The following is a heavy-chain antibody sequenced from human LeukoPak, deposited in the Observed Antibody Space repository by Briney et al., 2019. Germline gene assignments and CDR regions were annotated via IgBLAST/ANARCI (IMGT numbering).Heavy chain of an antibody. Sequence: GGSLRLSCAASGFTISSYAMSWVRQAPGKGLEWVSAISGSGGSTYYADSVKGRFTTSRDNSKNTLYLQMNSLRAENTAVYYCAEEYYYGAGIYYDLWGQGTLVTVYS. CDR2: ISGSGGST. D-gene: IGHD3-10*01. CDR1: GFTISSYA. V-gene: IGHV3-23*01. J-gene: IGHJ4*02. CDR3: AEEYYYGAGIYYDL.